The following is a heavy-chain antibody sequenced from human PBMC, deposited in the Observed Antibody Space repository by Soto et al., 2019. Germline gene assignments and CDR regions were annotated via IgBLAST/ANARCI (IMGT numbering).Heavy chain of an antibody. J-gene: IGHJ6*02. D-gene: IGHD5-12*01. CDR2: IDPSDSYT. Sequence: GESLKISCNGSGYSFTSYWISWVRQMPGKGLEWMGRIDPSDSYTNYSPSFQGHVTISADKSISTAYLQWSSLKASDTAMYYCASQTIIVATIPLGMDVWGQGTTVTVYS. CDR1: GYSFTSYW. CDR3: ASQTIIVATIPLGMDV. V-gene: IGHV5-10-1*01.